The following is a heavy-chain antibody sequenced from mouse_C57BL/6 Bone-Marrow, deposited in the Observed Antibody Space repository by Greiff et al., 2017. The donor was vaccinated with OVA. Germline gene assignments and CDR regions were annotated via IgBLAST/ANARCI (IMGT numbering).Heavy chain of an antibody. Sequence: QVQLKQPGAELVMPGASVKLSCKASGYTFTSYWMHWVKQRPGQGLEWIGEIDPSDSYTNYNQKFKGKSTLSVDKSSSTAYMQLSSLTSEDSAVYYCARYWDPYYFDYWGQGTTLTVSS. CDR1: GYTFTSYW. D-gene: IGHD4-1*01. CDR3: ARYWDPYYFDY. V-gene: IGHV1-69*01. J-gene: IGHJ2*01. CDR2: IDPSDSYT.